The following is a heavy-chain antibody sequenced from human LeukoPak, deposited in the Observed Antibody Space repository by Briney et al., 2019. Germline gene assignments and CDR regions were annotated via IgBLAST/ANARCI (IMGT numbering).Heavy chain of an antibody. Sequence: SETLSLTCTVSGGSISSGGYYWSWIRQPPGKGPEWIGYIYYTGTTNYNPSLKSRVTISVDTSKNQFSLRLNSVTAADTAVYYCAREDPQTKVPEGMDVWGQGTTVTVSS. CDR1: GGSISSGGYY. CDR2: IYYTGTT. D-gene: IGHD4/OR15-4a*01. V-gene: IGHV4-61*08. J-gene: IGHJ6*02. CDR3: AREDPQTKVPEGMDV.